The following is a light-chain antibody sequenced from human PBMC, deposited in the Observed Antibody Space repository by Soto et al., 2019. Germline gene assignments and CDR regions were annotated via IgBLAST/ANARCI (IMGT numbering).Light chain of an antibody. V-gene: IGKV3-11*01. Sequence: EMVLTQSPSTLSSSAGERAILSCSASHSIGTYLAWYQQKPGQAPRLLIYDASNRATGIPARFGGSGSGTAFTLSNTRPEHEAFAVYYGEQRCNWHWTFGHGTKVDIK. CDR1: HSIGTY. J-gene: IGKJ3*01. CDR2: DAS. CDR3: EQRCNWHWT.